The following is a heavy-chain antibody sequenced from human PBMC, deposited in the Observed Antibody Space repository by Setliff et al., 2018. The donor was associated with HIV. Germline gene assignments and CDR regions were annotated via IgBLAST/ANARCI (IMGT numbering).Heavy chain of an antibody. V-gene: IGHV1-69*10. CDR3: ARGQIGYGDYALNWFDP. Sequence: GASVKVSCKASGGNFGNSAIGWVRQAPGQGLEWVGGIVPLLSVANYARKFQGRVTITAGKSTSTVYMELRNLRLEDTAVYYCARGQIGYGDYALNWFDPWGQGTLVTVSS. J-gene: IGHJ5*02. CDR2: IVPLLSVA. D-gene: IGHD4-17*01. CDR1: GGNFGNSA.